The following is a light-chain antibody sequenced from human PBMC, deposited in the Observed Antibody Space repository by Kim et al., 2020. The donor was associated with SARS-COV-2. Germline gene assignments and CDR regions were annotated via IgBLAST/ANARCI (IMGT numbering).Light chain of an antibody. J-gene: IGLJ2*01. CDR2: AND. Sequence: NAVSWYQHLPGATPRLLIYANDQRPSGVPDRFSASKSGTSASLAIGGLQAEDEADYFCASWDDSLSAVLFGGGTQLTVL. CDR3: ASWDDSLSAVL. V-gene: IGLV1-44*01.